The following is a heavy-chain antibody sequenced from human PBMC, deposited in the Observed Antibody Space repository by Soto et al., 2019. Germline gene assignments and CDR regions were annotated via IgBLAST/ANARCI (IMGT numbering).Heavy chain of an antibody. CDR2: MYYGGRT. V-gene: IGHV4-59*08. CDR1: GGSISSYY. J-gene: IGHJ5*02. Sequence: NPSETLSLTCTVSGGSISSYYWSWIRQPPGKGLDWIGYMYYGGRTNYSPSLKSRVTISVDTSKMQVSLKLSSVTAADTAVYFCARGTPSPLIVRSSRGPWFDPWGQGTLVTVSS. D-gene: IGHD2-15*01. CDR3: ARGTPSPLIVRSSRGPWFDP.